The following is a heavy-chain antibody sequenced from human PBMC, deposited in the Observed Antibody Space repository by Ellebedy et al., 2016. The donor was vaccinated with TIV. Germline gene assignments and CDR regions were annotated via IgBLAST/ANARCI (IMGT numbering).Heavy chain of an antibody. CDR3: ARGGTSGGY. CDR1: GFTVSNNY. CDR2: IYSGGNT. V-gene: IGHV3-66*01. J-gene: IGHJ4*02. D-gene: IGHD1-1*01. Sequence: PEGSLRLSCAASGFTVSNNYMRWVRQAPGKGLEWVSLIYSGGNTYYADSVRGRFTISRDKSKKTLHLQMNSLRAEDTAVYYFARGGTSGGYWGRGTLVTVSS.